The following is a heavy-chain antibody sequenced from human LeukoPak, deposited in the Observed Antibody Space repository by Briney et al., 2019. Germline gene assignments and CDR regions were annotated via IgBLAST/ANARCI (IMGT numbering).Heavy chain of an antibody. J-gene: IGHJ2*01. CDR2: INHSGST. D-gene: IGHD3-3*01. V-gene: IGHV4-34*01. CDR3: ARGHPHYDFWSGYPPGWYFYL. Sequence: SETLSLTCAVYGGSFSGYYWSWIRQPPGKGLEWIGEINHSGSTNYNPSLKSRVTISVDTSKNQFSLKLSSVTAADTAVYYCARGHPHYDFWSGYPPGWYFYLWGRGTLVTVSS. CDR1: GGSFSGYY.